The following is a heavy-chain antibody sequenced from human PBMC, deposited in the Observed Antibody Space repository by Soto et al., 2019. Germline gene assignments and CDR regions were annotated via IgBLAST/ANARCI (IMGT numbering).Heavy chain of an antibody. V-gene: IGHV4-4*07. CDR3: AREPAWGATTYYYYGMDV. CDR2: IYTSGST. CDR1: VGSISSYY. D-gene: IGHD5-12*01. Sequence: PSETLSLTCTVSVGSISSYYWSWIRQPAGKGLEWIGRIYTSGSTNYNPSLKSRVTMSVDTSKNQFSLKLSSVTAADTAVYYCAREPAWGATTYYYYGMDVWGQGTTVTVSS. J-gene: IGHJ6*02.